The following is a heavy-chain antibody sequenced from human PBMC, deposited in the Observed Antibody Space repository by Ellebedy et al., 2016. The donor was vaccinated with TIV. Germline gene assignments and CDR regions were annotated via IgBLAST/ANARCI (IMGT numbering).Heavy chain of an antibody. Sequence: PGGSLRLSCAASGFTFGSYGMHWVRQAPGKGLEWVAVIWLDGSKEFYADSVKGRFTISREDSKNEVFLQISTLRAEDTAVYYCARPSYQLLAYYFDYWGQGTLVTVSS. CDR2: IWLDGSKE. D-gene: IGHD2-2*01. CDR1: GFTFGSYG. CDR3: ARPSYQLLAYYFDY. V-gene: IGHV3-33*01. J-gene: IGHJ4*02.